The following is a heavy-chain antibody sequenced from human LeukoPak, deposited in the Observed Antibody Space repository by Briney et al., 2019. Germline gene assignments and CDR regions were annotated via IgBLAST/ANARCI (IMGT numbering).Heavy chain of an antibody. CDR2: INSDGSST. J-gene: IGHJ4*02. Sequence: PGGSLRLSCAASGFTFSSYWMHWVRQAPGKGLVWVSRINSDGSSTSYADSVKGRFTISRDNAKNTLYLQMNSLRAEDTAVYYCARDHPIVVVPAAIPDYWGQGTLVTVSS. CDR1: GFTFSSYW. V-gene: IGHV3-74*01. CDR3: ARDHPIVVVPAAIPDY. D-gene: IGHD2-2*01.